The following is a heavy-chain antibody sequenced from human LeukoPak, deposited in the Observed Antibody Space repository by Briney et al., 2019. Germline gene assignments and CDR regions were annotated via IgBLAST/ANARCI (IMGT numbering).Heavy chain of an antibody. J-gene: IGHJ6*02. V-gene: IGHV4-34*01. D-gene: IGHD4-17*01. Sequence: SETLSLTCAVYGGSFSGYYWSWIRQPPGKGLEWIGEINHSGSTNYNPSLKSRVTISVDTSKNQFSLKLSSVTAADTAVYYCARGSGDYGDPYYYYYGIDVWGQGTTVTVSS. CDR2: INHSGST. CDR3: ARGSGDYGDPYYYYYGIDV. CDR1: GGSFSGYY.